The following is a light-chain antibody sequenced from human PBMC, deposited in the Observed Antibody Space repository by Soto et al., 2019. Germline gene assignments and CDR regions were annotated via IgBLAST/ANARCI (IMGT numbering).Light chain of an antibody. Sequence: QSVLTQPASVSGSPGQSITISCTGTSSDVGGYNYVSWYQHHPGKAPKLMIYDVSNRPSGVSNRFCGSKSGNTASLIISGLQAEDEADYYCSSYTSSSTLTTYVFGTGTKVTVL. V-gene: IGLV2-14*03. J-gene: IGLJ1*01. CDR1: SSDVGGYNY. CDR3: SSYTSSSTLTTYV. CDR2: DVS.